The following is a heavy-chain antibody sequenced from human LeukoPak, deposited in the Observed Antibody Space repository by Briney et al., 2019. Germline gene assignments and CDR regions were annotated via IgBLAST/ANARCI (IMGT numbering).Heavy chain of an antibody. CDR3: AREANSSFYD. V-gene: IGHV6-1*01. J-gene: IGHJ4*02. Sequence: SQTLSLTCAISGDSVSTNIVAWNWIRQSPSRGLEWLGRSYYRSKWYNHYVEAVPSRIIDNPDTSKNQFSLHLNSVTPEDTAVYYCAREANSSFYDWGRGGPVTVSS. D-gene: IGHD3-3*01. CDR2: SYYRSKWYN. CDR1: GDSVSTNIVA.